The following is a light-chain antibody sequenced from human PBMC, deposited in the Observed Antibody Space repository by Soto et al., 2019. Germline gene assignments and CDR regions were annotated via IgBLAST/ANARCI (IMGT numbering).Light chain of an antibody. J-gene: IGLJ1*01. V-gene: IGLV2-14*03. Sequence: QSVLTQPASVSGSPGQSITISCTGTSSDVGGYNHVSWYQRYPGKAPKLIIYDVTNRPSGVSNRFSGSKSGNTASLTISGLQAEDEADYFCSSYTRSTIYVFGTGTKVTVL. CDR2: DVT. CDR1: SSDVGGYNH. CDR3: SSYTRSTIYV.